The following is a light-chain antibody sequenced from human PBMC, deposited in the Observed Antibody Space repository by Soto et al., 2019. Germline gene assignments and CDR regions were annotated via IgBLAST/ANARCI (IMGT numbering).Light chain of an antibody. CDR2: DTS. J-gene: IGKJ3*01. V-gene: IGKV3-11*01. Sequence: EIVLTQSPATLSLSPGERATLSCRACQSVTNYLAWYQQKPGQAPRLLIYDTSNRAAGIPARFSGSGSGTDFTLTISSLEPEDFAVYYCQQSSNWPPVFTFGPGTKVEIK. CDR3: QQSSNWPPVFT. CDR1: QSVTNY.